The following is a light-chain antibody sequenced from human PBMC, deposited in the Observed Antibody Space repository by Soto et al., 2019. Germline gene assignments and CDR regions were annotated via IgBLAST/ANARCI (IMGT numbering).Light chain of an antibody. CDR1: QSVLYSFNNKDH. CDR3: QQYYRKPLT. V-gene: IGKV4-1*01. Sequence: DIVMTQSLESLTVSLGERATINCKSSQSVLYSFNNKDHLIWYQQKQGQXHKXLISWASTRESGVPDRFSGSGYGTDGNINLSSLQAEDGELYYCQQYYRKPLTFGGGTKVDNK. CDR2: WAS. J-gene: IGKJ4*01.